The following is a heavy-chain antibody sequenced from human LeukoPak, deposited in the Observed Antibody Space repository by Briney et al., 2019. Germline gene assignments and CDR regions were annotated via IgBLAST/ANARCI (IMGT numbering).Heavy chain of an antibody. CDR1: GGTFSSYA. CDR3: ARDPLGVDY. CDR2: IIPILGIA. V-gene: IGHV1-69*04. Sequence: SVKVSCKASGGTFSSYAISWVRQAPGQGLEWMGRIIPILGIANYAQKLRGRVTMTTDTSTSTAYMELRSLRSDDTAVYYCARDPLGVDYWGQGTLVTVST. J-gene: IGHJ4*02.